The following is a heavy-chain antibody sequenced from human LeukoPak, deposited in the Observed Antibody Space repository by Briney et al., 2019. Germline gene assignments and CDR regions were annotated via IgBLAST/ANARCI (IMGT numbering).Heavy chain of an antibody. V-gene: IGHV3-30*18. CDR2: ISHDASDE. J-gene: IGHJ4*02. Sequence: PGRSLRLSCTASGFSFSGYGMHWVRQAPGKGLEWLAVISHDASDEYYADSVKGRFTISRDNAKNMIYLRMISLRAEDTAVYYCVKALVGQTSGYWGQGTRVTVST. CDR3: VKALVGQTSGY. D-gene: IGHD1-26*01. CDR1: GFSFSGYG.